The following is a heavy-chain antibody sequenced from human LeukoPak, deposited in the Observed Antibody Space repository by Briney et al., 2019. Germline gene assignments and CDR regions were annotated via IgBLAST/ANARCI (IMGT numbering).Heavy chain of an antibody. CDR1: GFTFSTYI. D-gene: IGHD3-16*01. CDR2: ISTKSSYI. Sequence: PGGSLRLSCAASGFTFSTYIMNWVRQAPGKGLEWVSSISTKSSYIYNADPLKGRFTISRDNAKNSLYLQMNSLRAEDTAVYYCVGARSSTWFDPWGQGALVTVSS. V-gene: IGHV3-21*01. CDR3: VGARSSTWFDP. J-gene: IGHJ5*02.